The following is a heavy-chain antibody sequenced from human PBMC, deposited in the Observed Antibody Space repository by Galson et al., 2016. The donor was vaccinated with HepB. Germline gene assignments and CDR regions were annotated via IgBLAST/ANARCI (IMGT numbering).Heavy chain of an antibody. Sequence: SETLSLTCEVNGASFSGYFWSWIRQAPGKGLEWIAEVNHDGGTNYNPSLQARVSISVDRSKTQSSLKVNSVTAADTAVYYCARGDSAGYLGPWGRGLLVTVSS. CDR3: ARGDSAGYLGP. D-gene: IGHD3-22*01. CDR2: VNHDGGT. V-gene: IGHV4-34*01. CDR1: GASFSGYF. J-gene: IGHJ4*02.